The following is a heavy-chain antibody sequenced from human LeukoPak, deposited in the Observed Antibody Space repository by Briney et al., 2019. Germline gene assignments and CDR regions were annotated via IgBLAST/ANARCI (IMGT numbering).Heavy chain of an antibody. CDR2: ISSSSSYT. D-gene: IGHD3-22*01. V-gene: IGHV3-11*05. CDR1: GFTFSDYY. Sequence: GGSLRLSCAASGFTFSDYYMSWIRQAPGKGLEWVSYISSSSSYTNYADSVKGRFTISRDNAKNSLYLQMNSLRAEDTAVYYCVRAKSLPIYYYDSSGYYYYDYWGQGTLVTVSS. CDR3: VRAKSLPIYYYDSSGYYYYDY. J-gene: IGHJ4*02.